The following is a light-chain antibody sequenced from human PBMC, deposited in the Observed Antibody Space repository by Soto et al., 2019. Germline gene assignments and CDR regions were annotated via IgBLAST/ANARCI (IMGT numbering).Light chain of an antibody. CDR3: QTWDNSTVI. CDR2: QDS. V-gene: IGLV3-1*01. Sequence: SYELTQPPSLSVFPGQTASITCSGDKLGNKYACWYQQKAGQSPVMVVYQDSKRPSGIPERFSGSNSGNTATLTISGTQAMDEGDYYCQTWDNSTVIFGGGTKVTVL. CDR1: KLGNKY. J-gene: IGLJ2*01.